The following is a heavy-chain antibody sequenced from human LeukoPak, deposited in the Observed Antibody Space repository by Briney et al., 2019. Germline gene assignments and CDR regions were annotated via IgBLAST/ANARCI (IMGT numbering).Heavy chain of an antibody. D-gene: IGHD5-24*01. CDR2: ISSNGGST. Sequence: GGSLRLSCAASGFTFSSYAMHWVRQAPGKGLEYVSAISSNGGSTYYANSVKGRFTISRDNSKNTLYLQMGSLRAEDMAVYYCAREPGGGGYTPPPDYWGQGTLVTVSS. J-gene: IGHJ4*02. V-gene: IGHV3-64*01. CDR3: AREPGGGGYTPPPDY. CDR1: GFTFSSYA.